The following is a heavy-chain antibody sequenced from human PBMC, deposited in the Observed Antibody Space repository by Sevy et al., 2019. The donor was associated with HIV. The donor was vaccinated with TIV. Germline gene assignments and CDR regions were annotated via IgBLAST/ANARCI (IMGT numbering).Heavy chain of an antibody. J-gene: IGHJ6*03. D-gene: IGHD1-1*01. CDR3: ERSRVTMTNEHNYYYMDV. CDR2: INDNGRNA. CDR1: GFTFSSFL. V-gene: IGHV3-64D*06. Sequence: GGSLRLSCSVSGFTFSSFLMQWVRQAPGRGLEYVSAINDNGRNAYYADSVKGRFTTSRDNSKNTMYLQMSSLTGEDTTVYYCERSRVTMTNEHNYYYMDVWGKGTTVTVSS.